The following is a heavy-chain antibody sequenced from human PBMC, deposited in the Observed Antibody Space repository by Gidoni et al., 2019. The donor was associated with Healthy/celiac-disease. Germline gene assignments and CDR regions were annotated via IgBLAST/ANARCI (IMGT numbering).Heavy chain of an antibody. D-gene: IGHD1-26*01. Sequence: QVQLVQSGAEVKKPGSSVKVSCKASGGTFSSYAISWVRQAPGQGLEWMGGIIPIFGTANYAQKFQGRVTITADKSTSTAYMELSSLRSEDTAVYYCARDRSGSYHPYYYYGMDVWGQGTTVTVSS. CDR2: IIPIFGTA. J-gene: IGHJ6*02. CDR1: GGTFSSYA. CDR3: ARDRSGSYHPYYYYGMDV. V-gene: IGHV1-69*06.